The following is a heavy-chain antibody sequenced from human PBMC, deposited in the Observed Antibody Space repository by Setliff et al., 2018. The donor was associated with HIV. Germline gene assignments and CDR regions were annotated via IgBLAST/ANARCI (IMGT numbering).Heavy chain of an antibody. D-gene: IGHD4-4*01. V-gene: IGHV3-49*04. CDR1: GFNFGEYA. CDR2: IRTKAYSGTT. CDR3: SRDVLTNNYYYYGMDV. J-gene: IGHJ6*02. Sequence: SLRLSCSASGFNFGEYALSWVRQAPGKGLEWVAFIRTKAYSGTTEYAASVKDRFTISRDDSKSIAYLQMNSLKTEDSAVYYCSRDVLTNNYYYYGMDVWGQGTTVTVS.